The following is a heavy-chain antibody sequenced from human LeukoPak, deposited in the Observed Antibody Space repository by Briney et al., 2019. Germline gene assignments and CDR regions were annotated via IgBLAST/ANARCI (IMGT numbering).Heavy chain of an antibody. J-gene: IGHJ4*02. CDR2: MYISGST. CDR3: ARDYLVGAPLDS. Sequence: SETLSLTCTVSGVSITNYYWAWIRQPAGKGLEWIGRMYISGSTNYNPPLKSRVSISIDKTNNQFSLKLRSVTAADTAVYYCARDYLVGAPLDSWGQGTLVTVSS. CDR1: GVSITNYY. D-gene: IGHD1-26*01. V-gene: IGHV4-4*07.